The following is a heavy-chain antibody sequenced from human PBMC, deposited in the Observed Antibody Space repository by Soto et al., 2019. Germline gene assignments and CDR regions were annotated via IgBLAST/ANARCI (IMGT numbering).Heavy chain of an antibody. Sequence: QVQLVQSGAEVKKPGSSVKVSCKASGGTFSSYAISWVRQAPGQGLEWMGGIIPIFGTANYAQKFQGRVTITADESTSTAYMELSSLRSEDTAVYYCASEDYYDSSGYYPKPYYYYGMDVWGQGTTVTVSS. D-gene: IGHD3-22*01. V-gene: IGHV1-69*12. CDR1: GGTFSSYA. CDR2: IIPIFGTA. CDR3: ASEDYYDSSGYYPKPYYYYGMDV. J-gene: IGHJ6*02.